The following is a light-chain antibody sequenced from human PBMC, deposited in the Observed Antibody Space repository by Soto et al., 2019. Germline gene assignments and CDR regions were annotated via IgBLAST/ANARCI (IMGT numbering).Light chain of an antibody. CDR2: AAS. V-gene: IGKV1-27*01. CDR3: QKYNSAPLT. Sequence: DIQMTQSPSSLSASVGDRVTITCRASQGISTSLAWYQQKPGKVPQLLIYAASTLESWVPSRFSGSGSGTDFTLTISGLQPEDVGTYYCQKYNSAPLTFGPGTKVDI. J-gene: IGKJ3*01. CDR1: QGISTS.